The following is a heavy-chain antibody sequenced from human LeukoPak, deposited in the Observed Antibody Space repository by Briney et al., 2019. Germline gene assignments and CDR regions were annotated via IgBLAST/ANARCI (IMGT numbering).Heavy chain of an antibody. V-gene: IGHV4-59*01. CDR1: GGSISSYY. CDR2: IYYSGST. Sequence: SETLSLTCTVSGGSISSYYWSWIRQPPGKGLEWIGYIYYSGSTNYNPSLKSRVTISVDTSKNQFSLKLSSVTAADTAVYYCAGLRYSSVYWGQGTLVTVSS. D-gene: IGHD6-19*01. J-gene: IGHJ4*02. CDR3: AGLRYSSVY.